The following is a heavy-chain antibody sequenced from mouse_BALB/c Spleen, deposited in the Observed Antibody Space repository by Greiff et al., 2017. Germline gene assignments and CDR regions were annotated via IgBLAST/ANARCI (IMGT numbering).Heavy chain of an antibody. V-gene: IGHV14-3*02. CDR1: GFNIKDTY. D-gene: IGHD3-1*01. CDR3: ASDSGLYAMDY. J-gene: IGHJ4*01. Sequence: EVKLVESGAELVKPGASVKLSCTASGFNIKDTYMHWVKQRPEQGLEWIGRIDPANGNTKYDPKFQGKATITADTSSNTAYLQLSSLTSEDTAVYYCASDSGLYAMDYWGQGTSVTVSS. CDR2: IDPANGNT.